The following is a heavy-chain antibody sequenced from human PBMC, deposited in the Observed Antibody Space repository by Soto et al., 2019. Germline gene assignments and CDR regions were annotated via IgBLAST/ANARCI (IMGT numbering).Heavy chain of an antibody. Sequence: GGSLRLSCAASGFTFSSYAMSWVRQAPVKGLEWVSAISGSGGSTYYADSVKGRFTISRDNSKNTLYLQMNSLRAEDTAVYYCAKDDGDYPYYFDYWGQGTLVTVSS. V-gene: IGHV3-23*01. CDR2: ISGSGGST. CDR3: AKDDGDYPYYFDY. D-gene: IGHD4-17*01. J-gene: IGHJ4*02. CDR1: GFTFSSYA.